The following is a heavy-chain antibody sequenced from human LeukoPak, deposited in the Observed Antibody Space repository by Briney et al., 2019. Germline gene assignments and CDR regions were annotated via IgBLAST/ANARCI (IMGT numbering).Heavy chain of an antibody. CDR3: ARARSGKWGFDY. D-gene: IGHD1-26*01. CDR2: INHSGSI. CDR1: GGSFSGYY. J-gene: IGHJ4*02. Sequence: PSETLSLTCTVYGGSFSGYYWSWIRQPPGRGLEWIGEINHSGSINYNPSLKSRVTISVDTSKNQFSLKLSSVTAADTAVYYCARARSGKWGFDYWGQGTLVIVSS. V-gene: IGHV4-34*01.